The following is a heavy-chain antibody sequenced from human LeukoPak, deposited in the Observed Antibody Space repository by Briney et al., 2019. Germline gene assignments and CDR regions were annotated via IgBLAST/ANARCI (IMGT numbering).Heavy chain of an antibody. CDR3: ARDSQYYGSGSYSALDY. V-gene: IGHV1-2*02. D-gene: IGHD3-10*01. J-gene: IGHJ4*02. CDR1: GYTLTGYY. CDR2: INPNSGGT. Sequence: GASVKVSCKASGYTLTGYYMHWVRQAPGQGLEWMGWINPNSGGTNYAQKFQGRVTMTRDTSTSTAYMELSRLRSDDTAVYYCARDSQYYGSGSYSALDYWGQGTLVTVSS.